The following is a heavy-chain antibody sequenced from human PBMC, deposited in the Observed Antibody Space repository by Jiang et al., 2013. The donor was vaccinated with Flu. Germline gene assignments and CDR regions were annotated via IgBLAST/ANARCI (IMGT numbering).Heavy chain of an antibody. CDR3: ARHRTAKLGIDY. CDR1: GGSISSSAYY. Sequence: SLTCTVSGGSISSSAYYWGWIRQPPGKGLEWIGSIYYTGSTYYNPSLTSRVTISVDTSKNQFSLKLGSVTAADTAVYYCARHRTAKLGIDYWGQGTLVTVSS. V-gene: IGHV4-39*01. CDR2: IYYTGST. J-gene: IGHJ4*02. D-gene: IGHD7-27*01.